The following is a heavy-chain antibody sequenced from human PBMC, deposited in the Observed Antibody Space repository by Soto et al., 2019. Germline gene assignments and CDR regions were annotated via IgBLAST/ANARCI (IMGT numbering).Heavy chain of an antibody. J-gene: IGHJ4*02. CDR3: ARGGSYFGY. CDR1: GFTFSSYE. V-gene: IGHV3-48*03. CDR2: ISSGGSPT. Sequence: EVQLVESGGGLVQPGGSLRLSCAASGFTFSSYEMNWVRQAPGKGLEWVSYISSGGSPTYYADSAKGRFTISRDNAKNSLYLQMNSLRAEDTALYYCARGGSYFGYWGQGTLVTVSS. D-gene: IGHD1-26*01.